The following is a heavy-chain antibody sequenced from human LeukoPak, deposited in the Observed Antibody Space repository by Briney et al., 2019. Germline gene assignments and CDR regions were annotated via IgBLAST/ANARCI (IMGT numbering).Heavy chain of an antibody. CDR3: AKDRFAWGPGWFDP. CDR1: GITLSDYG. CDR2: ISYDGSVK. V-gene: IGHV3-30*18. D-gene: IGHD3-3*01. J-gene: IGHJ5*02. Sequence: GGSLRLSCAASGITLSDYGMQWVRQAPGKGLEWVALISYDGSVKYYGDSVQGRFTISRDNSKNTLYLQMNSLRVEDTAMYYCAKDRFAWGPGWFDPWGQGTLVTVSS.